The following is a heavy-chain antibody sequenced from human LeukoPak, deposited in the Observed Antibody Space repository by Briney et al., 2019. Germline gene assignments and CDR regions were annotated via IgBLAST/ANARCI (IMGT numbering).Heavy chain of an antibody. D-gene: IGHD4-17*01. V-gene: IGHV4-4*07. CDR2: MSTSGST. CDR1: GGSISSYY. CDR3: ARDWDGGYIFDI. Sequence: SETLSLTCTVSGGSISSYYWSWIRQPAGKGLEWIGRMSTSGSTNYNPSLKSRVTISVDTSKSQFSLNLNSVTAADTAVYYCARDWDGGYIFDIWGQGTMVTVSS. J-gene: IGHJ3*02.